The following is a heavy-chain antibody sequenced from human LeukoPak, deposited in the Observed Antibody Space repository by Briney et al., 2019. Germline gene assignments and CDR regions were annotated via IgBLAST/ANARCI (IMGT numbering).Heavy chain of an antibody. J-gene: IGHJ4*02. CDR2: IWYDGSNK. V-gene: IGHV3-33*01. CDR3: ARDDYGDEGADY. CDR1: GFTFSSYG. Sequence: GGSLRLSCAASGFTFSSYGMHWVRQAPGKGLEWVAVIWYDGSNKYYADSVKGRFTISRDNSKNTLYLHMNSLRAEDTAVYYCARDDYGDEGADYWGQGTLVTVSS. D-gene: IGHD4-17*01.